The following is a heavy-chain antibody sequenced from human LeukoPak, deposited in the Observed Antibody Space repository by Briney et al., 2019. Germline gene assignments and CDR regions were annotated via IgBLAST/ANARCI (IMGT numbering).Heavy chain of an antibody. CDR3: ARDRPFRGGYDN. Sequence: SETLSLTCTVSGGSISSYYWSWIRQPPGKGLEWIGYIYYSGSTNYNPSLKSRVTMSVDTSKNQFSLKLSSVTAADTAVYYCARDRPFRGGYDNWGQGTLVTVSS. CDR2: IYYSGST. V-gene: IGHV4-59*12. D-gene: IGHD5-12*01. CDR1: GGSISSYY. J-gene: IGHJ4*02.